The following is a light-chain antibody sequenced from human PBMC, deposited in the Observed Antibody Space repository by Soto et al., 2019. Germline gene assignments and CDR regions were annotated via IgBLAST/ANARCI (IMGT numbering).Light chain of an antibody. J-gene: IGLJ1*01. CDR2: EVN. CDR1: SSDVGAYNY. Sequence: QSVLTQPASVSGSPGQSITISCTGTSSDVGAYNYVSWYQQHPGKAPKLMIYEVNSRPSGVSNRFSGSESGITASLTISGLQAEDEADYYCSSYASTSTAVFGTGTKVTVL. V-gene: IGLV2-14*01. CDR3: SSYASTSTAV.